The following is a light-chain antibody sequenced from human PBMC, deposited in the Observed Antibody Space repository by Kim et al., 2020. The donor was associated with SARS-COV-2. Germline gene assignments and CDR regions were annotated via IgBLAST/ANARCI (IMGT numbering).Light chain of an antibody. V-gene: IGLV1-40*01. J-gene: IGLJ2*01. Sequence: GQRVTISCTGSTSNIGGNYVHWYQLLPGTAPRLLIFGNTNRPSGVPGRFSGSKSGSSASLAITGLQSEDEGDYYCQSYDSSLTALVFGGGTQLTVL. CDR2: GNT. CDR3: QSYDSSLTALV. CDR1: TSNIGGNY.